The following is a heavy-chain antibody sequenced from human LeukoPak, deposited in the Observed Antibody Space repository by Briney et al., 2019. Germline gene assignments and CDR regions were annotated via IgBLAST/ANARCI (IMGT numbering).Heavy chain of an antibody. CDR1: GFTFSSYS. J-gene: IGHJ4*02. V-gene: IGHV3-21*01. CDR3: ARVKYSSGWANYFDY. CDR2: NSSNSSYI. Sequence: GGSLRLSCSASGFTFSSYSMNWVRQAPGKGLEWVSSNSSNSSYIYYADSVKGRFTISRDNAKNSLYLQMNSLRAEDTAVYYCARVKYSSGWANYFDYWGQGTLV. D-gene: IGHD6-19*01.